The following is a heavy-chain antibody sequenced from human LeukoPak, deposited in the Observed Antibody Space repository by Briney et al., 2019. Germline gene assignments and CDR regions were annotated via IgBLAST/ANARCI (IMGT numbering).Heavy chain of an antibody. D-gene: IGHD2-21*01. Sequence: GGSLRLSCAVSGFPFSRYWMTWARQTPGEGLEWVAKIEHDGSDAYYAESVSARLTVTRDNAKNSQYLQINSRRAEDTAVYYCVKGGWVHILDPWGQGALVTVSP. V-gene: IGHV3-7*01. CDR3: VKGGWVHILDP. J-gene: IGHJ5*02. CDR1: GFPFSRYW. CDR2: IEHDGSDA.